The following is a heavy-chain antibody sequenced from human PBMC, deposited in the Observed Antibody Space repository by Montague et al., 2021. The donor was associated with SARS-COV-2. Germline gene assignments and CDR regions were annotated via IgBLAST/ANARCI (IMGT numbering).Heavy chain of an antibody. J-gene: IGHJ6*03. D-gene: IGHD3-10*01. CDR3: ASSYYYGSGTYVYNYYMDV. CDR1: GGSVSSSPYY. CDR2: ISYSGRT. Sequence: SETLSLTCTVSGGSVSSSPYYWGWIRQPPGRGLEWVGSISYSGRTYFXXXLKSRLTISVDLSENQFSLRLSSVTAADTAVYYCASSYYYGSGTYVYNYYMDVWGKGTTVTVSS. V-gene: IGHV4-39*01.